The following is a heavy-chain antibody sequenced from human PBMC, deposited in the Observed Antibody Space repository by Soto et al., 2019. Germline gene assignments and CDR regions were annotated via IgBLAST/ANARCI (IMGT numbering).Heavy chain of an antibody. CDR2: IYKDFT. CDR3: AREPRYCSGGSCSIMGDAFDI. V-gene: IGHV3-66*01. CDR1: GFTVSDIY. Sequence: EVQLVDSGGGLVQPGGSLRLSCVASGFTVSDIYMNWVRQVPGKGLEWVSVIYKDFTDYADFVKGRFSVSTDRSKNALYLQMDNLRAEDTAVYHCAREPRYCSGGSCSIMGDAFDIWGQGAMVTVSS. J-gene: IGHJ3*02. D-gene: IGHD2-15*01.